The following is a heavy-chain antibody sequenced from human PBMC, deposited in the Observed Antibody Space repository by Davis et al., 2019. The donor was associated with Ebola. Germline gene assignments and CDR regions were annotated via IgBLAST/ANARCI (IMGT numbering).Heavy chain of an antibody. D-gene: IGHD3-3*01. Sequence: GESLKISCAASGFTFRSYAMRWVRQAPGKGLEWGPAISGRGGSTYYADSVVGRFTISRDNSKNTLYLQMNSLRAEDKAVYYCAKEGNYDFWSGYPSGMDVWGQGTTVTVSS. CDR1: GFTFRSYA. V-gene: IGHV3-23*01. J-gene: IGHJ6*02. CDR2: ISGRGGST. CDR3: AKEGNYDFWSGYPSGMDV.